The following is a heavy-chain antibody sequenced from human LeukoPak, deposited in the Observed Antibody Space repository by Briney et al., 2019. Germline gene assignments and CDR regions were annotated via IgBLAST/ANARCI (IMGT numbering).Heavy chain of an antibody. J-gene: IGHJ6*03. D-gene: IGHD2-2*01. CDR1: DGSINSGDYY. CDR3: ARDVVVIPTTRQGGYYYYMDV. CDR2: IYYSGST. Sequence: SETLSLTCTVSDGSINSGDYYWSWIRQHPGKGLEWIGYIYYSGSTHYNPSLQSRVTMSVDTSKSQFSLKLSSVTAADTAVYYCARDVVVIPTTRQGGYYYYMDVWGKGTTVTVSS. V-gene: IGHV4-31*03.